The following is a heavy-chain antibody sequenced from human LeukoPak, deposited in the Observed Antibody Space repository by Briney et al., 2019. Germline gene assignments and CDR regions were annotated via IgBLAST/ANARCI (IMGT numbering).Heavy chain of an antibody. CDR3: ARVRTRITIFGVVIIQGAFDI. D-gene: IGHD3-3*01. Sequence: GASVKVSCKASGYTFTGYYMHWVRQAPGQGLEWIGWINPNSGGTNYAQKFQGRVTMTRDTSISTAYMELSRLRSDDTAVYYCARVRTRITIFGVVIIQGAFDIWGQGTMVTVSS. J-gene: IGHJ3*02. CDR2: INPNSGGT. CDR1: GYTFTGYY. V-gene: IGHV1-2*02.